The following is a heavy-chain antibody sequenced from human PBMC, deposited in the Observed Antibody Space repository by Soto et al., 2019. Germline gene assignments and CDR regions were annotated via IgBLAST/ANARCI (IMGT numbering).Heavy chain of an antibody. Sequence: AGGSLRLSCEVSGFTFKDYAMHWVRQAPGKGLEWVSGISWDGVKTDYADSLKGRFTISRDNAKNSLFLEMNSLRAEDTALYYCVKDRSGVFYAAGGMDVWGQGTTVTVSS. V-gene: IGHV3-9*01. D-gene: IGHD2-2*01. J-gene: IGHJ6*02. CDR1: GFTFKDYA. CDR3: VKDRSGVFYAAGGMDV. CDR2: ISWDGVKT.